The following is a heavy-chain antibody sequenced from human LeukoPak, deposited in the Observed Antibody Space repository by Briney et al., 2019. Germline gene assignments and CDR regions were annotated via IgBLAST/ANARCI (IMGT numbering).Heavy chain of an antibody. CDR3: AKGHFGAGHY. V-gene: IGHV3-43*02. Sequence: GGSLRLSCAASGFTFGDYTMLWFRQPPGRGLQWVSLITGDGGTTSYAGSVKGRFTISRDNSKNSLYLHMNSLRNEDTALYYCAKGHFGAGHYWGQGTLVTVSS. CDR2: ITGDGGTT. CDR1: GFTFGDYT. J-gene: IGHJ4*02. D-gene: IGHD3-3*01.